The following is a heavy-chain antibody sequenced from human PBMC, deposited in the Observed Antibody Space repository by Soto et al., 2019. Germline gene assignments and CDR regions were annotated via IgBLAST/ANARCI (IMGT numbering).Heavy chain of an antibody. V-gene: IGHV1-69*06. CDR3: ARVFDDMGIVVVPAANPWYYVMDV. D-gene: IGHD2-2*01. CDR2: SIPLSATT. CDR1: GGNLSNNA. Sequence: QVQLVQSGTEVKKPGSSVKVSCKASGGNLSNNAISWVRQAPGQGLEWMGGSIPLSATTNYAHKFQGRVTITADRSTSTAYMELTSLTSEDTAVHYCARVFDDMGIVVVPAANPWYYVMDVWCQGTTVTVSS. J-gene: IGHJ6*02.